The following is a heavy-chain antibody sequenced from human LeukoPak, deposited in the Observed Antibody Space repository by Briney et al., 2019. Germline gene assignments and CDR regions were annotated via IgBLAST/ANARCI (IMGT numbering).Heavy chain of an antibody. D-gene: IGHD3-10*01. CDR1: GFTFSSYW. J-gene: IGHJ2*01. V-gene: IGHV3-7*01. CDR2: IKQDGSEK. Sequence: GGSLRLSCAASGFTFSSYWMSWVRQAPGKGREWVANIKQDGSEKYYVDSVKGRFTISRDNAKNSLYLQMNSLRAEDTAVYYCARESSYSFGSGSYYGDWYFDLWGRGTLATVSS. CDR3: ARESSYSFGSGSYYGDWYFDL.